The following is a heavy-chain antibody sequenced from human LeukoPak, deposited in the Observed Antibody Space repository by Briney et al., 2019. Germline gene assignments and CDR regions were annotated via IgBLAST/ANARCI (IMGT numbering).Heavy chain of an antibody. CDR1: GFTFSTYG. D-gene: IGHD3-22*01. Sequence: GGSLRLSCAASGFTFSTYGMSWVRQAPGKGLEWVSGISGSGGSTYYADSVKGRFTISRDNSKNTLYLQMNSLRAEDAAVYYCAKRIEDGSGYYSFAYWGQGTLVTVSS. V-gene: IGHV3-23*01. CDR3: AKRIEDGSGYYSFAY. CDR2: ISGSGGST. J-gene: IGHJ4*02.